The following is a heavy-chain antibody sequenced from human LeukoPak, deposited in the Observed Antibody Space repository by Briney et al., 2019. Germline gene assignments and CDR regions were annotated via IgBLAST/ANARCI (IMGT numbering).Heavy chain of an antibody. CDR3: ARGSRYFDL. CDR1: GGSFSGYH. Sequence: SETLSLTCAVYGGSFSGYHWSWIRQPPGKGLEWIGEINHSGSTNYNPSLKSRVTISVDTSKNQFSLKLSSVTAADTAVYYCARGSRYFDLWGRGTLVTVSS. CDR2: INHSGST. J-gene: IGHJ2*01. V-gene: IGHV4-34*01.